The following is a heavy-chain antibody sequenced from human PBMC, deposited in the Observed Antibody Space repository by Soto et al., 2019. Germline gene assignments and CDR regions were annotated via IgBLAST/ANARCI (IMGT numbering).Heavy chain of an antibody. CDR1: GGSFSGYY. D-gene: IGHD1-26*01. CDR3: ARRTSYSFDY. Sequence: PSETLSLTCAVYGGSFSGYYWSWIRQPPGKGLEWIGEINHSGSTNYNPSLKSRVTISVDTSKNQFSLKLSSVTAADTAVYYCARRTSYSFDYWGQGTLVTVSS. CDR2: INHSGST. V-gene: IGHV4-34*01. J-gene: IGHJ4*02.